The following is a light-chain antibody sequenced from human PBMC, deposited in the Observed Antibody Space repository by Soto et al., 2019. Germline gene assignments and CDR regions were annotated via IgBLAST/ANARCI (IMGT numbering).Light chain of an antibody. V-gene: IGLV2-14*01. CDR2: EVN. CDR1: SSHVGGYDY. J-gene: IGLJ1*01. Sequence: QSVLTQPASVSGSPGQSVTISCTGASSHVGGYDYVSWYQQHPGKAPKLILYEVNNRPSGVSNHFSGSKSGNTASLIISGLQADDEADYYCSSYSTTSTLVFGSGTKLTVL. CDR3: SSYSTTSTLV.